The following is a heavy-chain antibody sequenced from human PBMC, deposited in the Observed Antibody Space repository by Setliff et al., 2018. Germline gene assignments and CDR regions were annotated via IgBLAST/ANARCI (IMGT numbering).Heavy chain of an antibody. J-gene: IGHJ4*02. CDR2: IHGEGINT. CDR1: GFSFSTYV. CDR3: ARENTAKNFWGEESDY. Sequence: LRLSCAASGFSFSTYVMTWVRQAPGKGLEWVSSIHGEGINTYYADSVKGRFTISRDNAKNSLYLQMNSLRFEDRAVYYCARENTAKNFWGEESDYWGQGTLVTVSS. V-gene: IGHV3-23*01. D-gene: IGHD3-3*01.